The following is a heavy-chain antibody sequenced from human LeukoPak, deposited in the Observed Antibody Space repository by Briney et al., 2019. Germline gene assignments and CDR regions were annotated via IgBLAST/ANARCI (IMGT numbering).Heavy chain of an antibody. Sequence: ASETLSLTCTVSGGSISSGGYYWSWIRQPPGKGLEWIGYIYHSGSTYYNPSLKSRVTISVDRSKNQFSLKLSSVTAADTAVYYCAGGEWFGETDGYFDYWGQGTLVTVSS. CDR3: AGGEWFGETDGYFDY. CDR1: GGSISSGGYY. V-gene: IGHV4-30-2*01. J-gene: IGHJ4*02. CDR2: IYHSGST. D-gene: IGHD3-10*01.